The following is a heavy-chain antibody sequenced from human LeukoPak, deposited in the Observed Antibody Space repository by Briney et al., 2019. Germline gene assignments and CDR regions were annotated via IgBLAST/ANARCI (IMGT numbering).Heavy chain of an antibody. D-gene: IGHD6-19*01. CDR1: GFTFSDYY. CDR2: ISSSGSTI. V-gene: IGHV3-11*01. J-gene: IGHJ4*02. Sequence: GGSLRLSCAASGFTFSDYYMSWIRQAPGKGLEWVSYISSSGSTIYYADSVKGRFTISRDNAKNSLYLQMNSLRAEGTAVYYCARISSGWYRNFDYWGQGTLVTVSS. CDR3: ARISSGWYRNFDY.